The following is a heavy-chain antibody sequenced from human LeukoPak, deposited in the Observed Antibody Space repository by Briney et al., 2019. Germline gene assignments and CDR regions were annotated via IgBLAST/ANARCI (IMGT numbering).Heavy chain of an antibody. Sequence: HPGGSLRLSCAASGFTVSSNYMSWVRQAPGKGLEWASVIYSGGSTYYADSVKGRFTISRDNSKNTLYLQMNSLRAEDTAVYYCARALYSSGWYPFDYWGQGTLVTVSS. V-gene: IGHV3-66*02. CDR1: GFTVSSNY. D-gene: IGHD6-19*01. J-gene: IGHJ4*02. CDR2: IYSGGST. CDR3: ARALYSSGWYPFDY.